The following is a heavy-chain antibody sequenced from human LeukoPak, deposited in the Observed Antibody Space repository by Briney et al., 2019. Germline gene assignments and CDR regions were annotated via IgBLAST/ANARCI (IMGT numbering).Heavy chain of an antibody. J-gene: IGHJ6*02. D-gene: IGHD6-13*01. CDR1: GGTFSSYA. CDR2: IIPILGIA. Sequence: GASVKVSCKASGGTFSSYAISWVRQAPGQGLEWMGRIIPILGIANYAQKFQGRVTITADKSTSTAYMELSSLRSEDTAVYYCARNRAPAAAAEMDVWGQGTTVTVSS. CDR3: ARNRAPAAAAEMDV. V-gene: IGHV1-69*04.